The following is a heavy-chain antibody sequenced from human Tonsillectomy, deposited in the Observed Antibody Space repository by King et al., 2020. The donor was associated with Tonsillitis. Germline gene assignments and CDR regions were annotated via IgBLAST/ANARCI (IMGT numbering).Heavy chain of an antibody. D-gene: IGHD6-6*01. V-gene: IGHV3-53*01. CDR1: GFTVSSNY. CDR3: SRVAATYSSSSLVYYYNYMDV. Sequence: VQLVESGGGFIQPGGSLRLSCAASGFTVSSNYMGWVRQAPGKGLEWVSLIYSGGNTYYADSVTGRFTISRDTSKNTLYLQMNSLRAEDTAVYYCSRVAATYSSSSLVYYYNYMDVWGKGTTTPSP. J-gene: IGHJ6*03. CDR2: IYSGGNT.